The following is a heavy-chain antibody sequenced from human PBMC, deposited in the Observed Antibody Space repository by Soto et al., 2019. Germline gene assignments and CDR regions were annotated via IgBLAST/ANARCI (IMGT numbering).Heavy chain of an antibody. CDR2: INHSGST. D-gene: IGHD3-10*01. J-gene: IGHJ6*03. CDR1: GGSFSGYY. Sequence: QVQLQQWGAGLLKPSETLSLTCAVYGGSFSGYYWSWIRQPPGKGLGWIGEINHSGSTNYNPCLKRRVTISADPSKNQLSLELSSVTAADTAVYYCAITVMVRDLRDYMDVWGKGTTVTVSS. CDR3: AITVMVRDLRDYMDV. V-gene: IGHV4-34*01.